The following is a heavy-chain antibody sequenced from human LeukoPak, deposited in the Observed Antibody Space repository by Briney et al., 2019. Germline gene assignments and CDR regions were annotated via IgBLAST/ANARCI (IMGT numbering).Heavy chain of an antibody. D-gene: IGHD5-12*01. Sequence: GGSLRLSCAASGFTFSSYWMSWVRQAPGKGLEWVANIKQDGSEKSYVDSVKGRFTISRDNAKNSLYLQMNSLRAEDTAVYYCARRGYSGYDFPYYFDYWGQGTLVTVSS. CDR1: GFTFSSYW. CDR2: IKQDGSEK. CDR3: ARRGYSGYDFPYYFDY. J-gene: IGHJ4*02. V-gene: IGHV3-7*01.